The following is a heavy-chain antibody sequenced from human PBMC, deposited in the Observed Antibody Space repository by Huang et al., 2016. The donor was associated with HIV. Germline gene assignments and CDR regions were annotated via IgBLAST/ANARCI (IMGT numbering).Heavy chain of an antibody. Sequence: QVQLVQFGAEVKKPGASVKVSCKVSGKSVSEVAMPWVRQAPGNGLEGMGGVDAIEGGTVYPQKFQGRVSMTEDTSTDTAYMELSGLRSDDTAVYYCVTSRKTISGGRVGWFDPWGQGTLVTVSS. V-gene: IGHV1-24*01. D-gene: IGHD3-3*01. CDR1: GKSVSEVA. CDR3: VTSRKTISGGRVGWFDP. CDR2: VDAIEGGT. J-gene: IGHJ5*02.